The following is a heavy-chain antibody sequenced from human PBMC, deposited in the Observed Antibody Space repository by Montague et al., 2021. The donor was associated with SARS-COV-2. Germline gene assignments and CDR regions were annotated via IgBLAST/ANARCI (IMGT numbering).Heavy chain of an antibody. V-gene: IGHV4-34*01. D-gene: IGHD1-20*01. CDR3: ARGRRRYNWGDETSYYYGMDV. CDR1: GGSLSGYY. Sequence: SETLSLTCAVYGGSLSGYYWSWIRQPPGKGLEWIGEINHSRSTNYNPSLKSRVTISLDTSKNQFSLKLSSVTAADTAVYYCARGRRRYNWGDETSYYYGMDVWGQGTTVTVSS. CDR2: INHSRST. J-gene: IGHJ6*02.